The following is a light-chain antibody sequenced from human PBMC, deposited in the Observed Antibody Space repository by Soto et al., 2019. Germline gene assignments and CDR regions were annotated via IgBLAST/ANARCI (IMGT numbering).Light chain of an antibody. V-gene: IGKV1-39*01. CDR2: AAS. Sequence: IQITQSPSSLSASLGDRVTITCRASQSISSYLNWYQQKPGKAPKLLIYAASSLQSGVPSRFSGSGSGTDFTLTISSLQTEDFSTDYCQQSYSSPWTFGQGTKVDIK. CDR3: QQSYSSPWT. J-gene: IGKJ1*01. CDR1: QSISSY.